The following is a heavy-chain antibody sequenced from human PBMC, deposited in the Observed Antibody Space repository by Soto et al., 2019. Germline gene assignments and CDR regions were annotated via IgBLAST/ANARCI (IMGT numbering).Heavy chain of an antibody. CDR1: GFTFSTYW. J-gene: IGHJ5*02. V-gene: IGHV3-7*01. D-gene: IGHD2-2*01. CDR3: ASDGGHIVLVPSATLGT. Sequence: GGSLRLSCAASGFTFSTYWMSWVRQAPGKGLEWVANINQDGSEKYCVDSVKGRFTISRDNARDSLYLQMNSLRAEDTAVYYCASDGGHIVLVPSATLGTWGKETLVTVAS. CDR2: INQDGSEK.